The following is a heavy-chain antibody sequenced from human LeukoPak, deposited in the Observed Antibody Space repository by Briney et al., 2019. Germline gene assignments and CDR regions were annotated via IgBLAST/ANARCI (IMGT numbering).Heavy chain of an antibody. J-gene: IGHJ5*02. CDR3: AREYYDFWSGSPNWFDP. V-gene: IGHV3-11*06. D-gene: IGHD3-3*01. Sequence: GGSLRLSCAASGFTFSDYYMSWIRQAPGKGLEWVSYISSSSSYTNYADSVKGRFTISRDNAKNSLYLQMNSLRAEDTAVYYCAREYYDFWSGSPNWFDPWGQGTLVTVSS. CDR2: ISSSSSYT. CDR1: GFTFSDYY.